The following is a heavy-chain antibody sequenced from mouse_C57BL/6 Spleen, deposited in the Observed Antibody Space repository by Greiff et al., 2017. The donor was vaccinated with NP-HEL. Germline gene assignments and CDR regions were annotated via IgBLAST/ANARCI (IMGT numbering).Heavy chain of an antibody. CDR3: ARHAPTSSYAMDY. V-gene: IGHV2-6-1*01. J-gene: IGHJ4*01. CDR2: IWSDGST. Sequence: VKLVESGPGLVAPSQSLSITCTVSGFSLTSYGVHWVRQPPGKGLEWLVVIWSDGSTTYNSALKSRLSISKDNSKSQVFLKMNSLQTDDTAMYYCARHAPTSSYAMDYWGQGTSVTVSS. CDR1: GFSLTSYG. D-gene: IGHD1-1*01.